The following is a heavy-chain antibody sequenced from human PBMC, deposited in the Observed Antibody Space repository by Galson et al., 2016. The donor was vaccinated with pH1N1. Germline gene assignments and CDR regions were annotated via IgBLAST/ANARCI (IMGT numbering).Heavy chain of an antibody. CDR2: INAYSGST. J-gene: IGHJ4*02. V-gene: IGHV1-18*04. CDR3: ARIFVRSGTYTGAARGFDS. CDR1: GYTFSNYA. Sequence: SVKVSCKASGYTFSNYAFNWVRQAPGQGLEWMGWINAYSGSTNFSQKFQGRLTMTTDTSTSTAYLELRSLKSDDTALYYCARIFVRSGTYTGAARGFDSWGQGTLVTVSS. D-gene: IGHD1-26*01.